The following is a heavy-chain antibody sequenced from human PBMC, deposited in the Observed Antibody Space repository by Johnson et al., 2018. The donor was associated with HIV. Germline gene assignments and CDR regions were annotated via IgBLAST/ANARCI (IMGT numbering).Heavy chain of an antibody. CDR2: IKEDGSEK. Sequence: VQLVESGGGLVQPGGSLRLSCAASGFTFSTYWMSWVRQAPGKGLAWVANIKEDGSEKYYVDSLKGRFTISRDNAKNSLYLQMNSLRGEDTAVYYCARDSSTTDVAFDIWGQGTMVTVSS. CDR3: ARDSSTTDVAFDI. J-gene: IGHJ3*02. V-gene: IGHV3-7*01. D-gene: IGHD1-14*01. CDR1: GFTFSTYW.